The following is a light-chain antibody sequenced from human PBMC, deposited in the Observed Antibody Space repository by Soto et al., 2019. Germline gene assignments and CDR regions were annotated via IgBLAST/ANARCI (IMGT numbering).Light chain of an antibody. CDR3: QQYGSSGT. V-gene: IGKV3-20*01. Sequence: DIVLTQSPGTLSLSPGERATLSCRASQSVSNNYLAWYQQKPGQAPRLLIYGASNRATGIPDRFSGSGSGTDFTLTISRLEPEDFAVYYCQQYGSSGTFGQGTKVDIK. J-gene: IGKJ1*01. CDR2: GAS. CDR1: QSVSNNY.